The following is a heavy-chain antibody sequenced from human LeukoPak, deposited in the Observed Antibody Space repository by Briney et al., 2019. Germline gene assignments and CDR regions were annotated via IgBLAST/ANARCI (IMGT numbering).Heavy chain of an antibody. CDR2: INHSGST. J-gene: IGHJ3*02. V-gene: IGHV4-34*01. CDR3: ARRLCSGGSCYFRTDAFDI. Sequence: PSETLSLTCAVYGGSFSGYYWSWIRQPPGKGLEWIGEINHSGSTNYNPSLKSRVTISVDTSKNQFSLKLSSVTAADTAVYYCARRLCSGGSCYFRTDAFDIWGQGTMVTVSS. D-gene: IGHD2-15*01. CDR1: GGSFSGYY.